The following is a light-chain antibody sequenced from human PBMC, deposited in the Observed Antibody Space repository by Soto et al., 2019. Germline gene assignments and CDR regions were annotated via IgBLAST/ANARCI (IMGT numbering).Light chain of an antibody. CDR1: PSVSSSY. J-gene: IGKJ1*01. CDR2: GAS. Sequence: EIVLTQSPGTLSLSPGERATLSCRASPSVSSSYLAWYQQKPGQAPRLLIYGASSRATGMPDRVSGSGSGTDFSLTISRLEPEDFAVYYCQQYGSSPRTFGQGTKVESK. CDR3: QQYGSSPRT. V-gene: IGKV3-20*01.